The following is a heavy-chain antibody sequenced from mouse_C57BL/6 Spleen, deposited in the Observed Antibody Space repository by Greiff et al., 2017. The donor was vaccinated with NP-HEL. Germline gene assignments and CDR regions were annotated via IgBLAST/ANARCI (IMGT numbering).Heavy chain of an antibody. V-gene: IGHV10-3*01. CDR1: GFTFNTYA. J-gene: IGHJ1*03. D-gene: IGHD2-2*01. CDR2: IRSKSSNYAT. Sequence: EVQRVESGGGLVQPKGSLKLSCAASGFTFNTYAMHWVRQAPGKGLEWVARIRSKSSNYATYYADSVKDRFTISRDDSQSMLYLQMNNLKTEDTAMYYCVRSTMVNWYFDVWGTGTTVTVSS. CDR3: VRSTMVNWYFDV.